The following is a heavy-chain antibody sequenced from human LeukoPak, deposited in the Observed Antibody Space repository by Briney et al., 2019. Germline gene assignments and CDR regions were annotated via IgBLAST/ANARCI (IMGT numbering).Heavy chain of an antibody. Sequence: GGSLRLSCAASGLTFSLYTMHWVRQAPGKGLEGVAVISYDGSDKYYADSVKGRFTISRDNSKNTLFLQMNSLRAEDTAVYFCARDVGGGDTFDYWGQGTLVTVSS. D-gene: IGHD2-21*02. J-gene: IGHJ4*02. CDR2: ISYDGSDK. V-gene: IGHV3-30*04. CDR1: GLTFSLYT. CDR3: ARDVGGGDTFDY.